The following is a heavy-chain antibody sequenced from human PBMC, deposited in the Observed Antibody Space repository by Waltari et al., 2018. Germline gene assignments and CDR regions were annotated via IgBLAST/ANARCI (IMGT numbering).Heavy chain of an antibody. CDR3: ARLVATRPDSFSIYHYYYMDV. J-gene: IGHJ6*03. CDR2: INHSGKT. V-gene: IGHV4-34*01. CDR1: VGSFSVSY. D-gene: IGHD6-6*01. Sequence: QVQLQQWGGGLLKPSETLSLTCAVYVGSFSVSYWFWIRQPPGKGLEWVGEINHSGKTNYNPSLKSRVTMSVDTAENQVSLKLNSVTTADTAVYFCARLVATRPDSFSIYHYYYMDVWGTGTTVTISS.